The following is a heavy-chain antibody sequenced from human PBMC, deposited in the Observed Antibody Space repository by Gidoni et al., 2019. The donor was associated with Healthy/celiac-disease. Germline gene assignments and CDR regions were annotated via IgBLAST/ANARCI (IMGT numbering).Heavy chain of an antibody. CDR1: GYTFTTYY. J-gene: IGHJ3*02. V-gene: IGHV1-46*01. CDR2: INPSGGST. CDR3: ARDATSGDYDSSGYFKSVDAFDI. Sequence: QVQLVQSGAELKKPGASVKVSCKASGYTFTTYYMHWVRQAPGQGLEWMGIINPSGGSTSYAQEFQGRVTMTRDTSTSTVYMELSSLRSEDTAVYYCARDATSGDYDSSGYFKSVDAFDIWGQGTMVTVSS. D-gene: IGHD3-22*01.